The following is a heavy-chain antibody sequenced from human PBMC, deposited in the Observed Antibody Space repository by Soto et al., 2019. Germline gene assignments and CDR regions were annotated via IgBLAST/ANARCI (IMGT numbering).Heavy chain of an antibody. Sequence: PGESLKISCKASGYSFSNYWIGGVRQMPGKGLEWMGLIYPADSDTRYSPSFQGQVTISADKSSSTAYMQWSSLKASDTAKYFCSIFDTDMLRAIDIWGQGTMLT. J-gene: IGHJ3*02. D-gene: IGHD3-16*01. CDR2: IYPADSDT. V-gene: IGHV5-51*01. CDR3: SIFDTDMLRAIDI. CDR1: GYSFSNYW.